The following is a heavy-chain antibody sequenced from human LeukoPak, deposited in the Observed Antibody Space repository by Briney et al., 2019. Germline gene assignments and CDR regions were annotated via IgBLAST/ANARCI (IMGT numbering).Heavy chain of an antibody. V-gene: IGHV4-38-2*02. CDR1: GYSISSGYY. CDR3: ARHPNIGWFDP. Sequence: SETLSLTCTVSGYSISSGYYWGWIRQPPGKGLEWIGSIYHSGSTYYNPSLKSRVTISVDTSKNQFSLKLSSVTAADTAVYYCARHPNIGWFDPWGQGTLVTVSS. J-gene: IGHJ5*02. D-gene: IGHD2/OR15-2a*01. CDR2: IYHSGST.